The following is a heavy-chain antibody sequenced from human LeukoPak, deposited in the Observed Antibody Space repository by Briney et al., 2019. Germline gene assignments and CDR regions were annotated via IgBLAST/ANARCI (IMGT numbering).Heavy chain of an antibody. CDR2: INNDGNLKTDGRDT. J-gene: IGHJ4*02. Sequence: GGSLRLSCAASGFTLSNYWMIHWVRQVPGKGLQWVSRINNDGNLKTDGRDTGYADSVKGRFTISTDNAKNTLYLQMNSLRAEDTAVYYCAKESQGAVAGPFDYWGQGTLVTVSS. CDR3: AKESQGAVAGPFDY. V-gene: IGHV3-74*01. D-gene: IGHD6-19*01. CDR1: GFTLSNYW.